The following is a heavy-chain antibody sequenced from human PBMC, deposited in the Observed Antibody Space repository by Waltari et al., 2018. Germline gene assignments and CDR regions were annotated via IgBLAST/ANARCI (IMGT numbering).Heavy chain of an antibody. V-gene: IGHV4-38-2*02. CDR1: GYSISSGYY. CDR3: AREMAVAGTMSWFDP. D-gene: IGHD6-19*01. J-gene: IGHJ5*02. Sequence: QVQLQESGPGLVKPSETLSLTCTVSGYSISSGYYWGWIRQPPGKGLEWIGSIYHRRSTYYNPTLKSRVTISVDTSKNQFSLKLSSVTAADTAVYYCAREMAVAGTMSWFDPWGQGTLVTVSS. CDR2: IYHRRST.